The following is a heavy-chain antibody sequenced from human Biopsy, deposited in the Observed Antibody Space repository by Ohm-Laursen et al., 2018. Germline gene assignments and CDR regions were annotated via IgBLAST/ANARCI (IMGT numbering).Heavy chain of an antibody. CDR1: GGSITSSTPYY. V-gene: IGHV4-39*01. CDR2: IYNTETT. J-gene: IGHJ5*02. CDR3: ARHPTGFWFDP. Sequence: GTLSLTCTVSGGSITSSTPYYWAWLRQPPGKWLEWIGSIYNTETTFYNSSLKSRVTISVDTSTTHFSLKVSFVTAADTALYFCARHPTGFWFDPWGHGTLVIVST.